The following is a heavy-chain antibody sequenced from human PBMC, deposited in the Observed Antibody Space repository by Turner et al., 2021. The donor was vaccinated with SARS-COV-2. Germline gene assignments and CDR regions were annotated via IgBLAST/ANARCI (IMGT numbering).Heavy chain of an antibody. CDR2: LYSSGSI. Sequence: QVQLLVSGPGLVKPSQNLYLTCPVPGGSISSGGYYWSWIRQHTGKGLEWSGYLYSSGSIYYNPAIKSLITISGAATKTLFVLKLNSETAPDTAMYYWTVEYGTEFGVVMKVEVVFDIWGQGTMVTVSS. V-gene: IGHV4-31*01. J-gene: IGHJ3*02. CDR3: TVEYGTEFGVVMKVEVVFDI. D-gene: IGHD3-3*01. CDR1: GGSISSGGYY.